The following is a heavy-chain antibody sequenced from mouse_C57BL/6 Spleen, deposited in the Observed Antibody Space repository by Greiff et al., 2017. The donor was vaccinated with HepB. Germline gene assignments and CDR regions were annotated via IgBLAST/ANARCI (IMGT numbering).Heavy chain of an antibody. CDR3: ARNYYGSREGFAY. CDR1: GFTFSDYG. Sequence: EVMLVESGGGLVKPGGSLKLSCAASGFTFSDYGMHWVRQAPEKGLEWVAYISSGSSTIYYADTVKGRFTISRDNAKNTLFLQMTSLRSEDTAMYYCARNYYGSREGFAYWGQGTLVTVSA. CDR2: ISSGSSTI. J-gene: IGHJ3*01. D-gene: IGHD1-1*01. V-gene: IGHV5-17*01.